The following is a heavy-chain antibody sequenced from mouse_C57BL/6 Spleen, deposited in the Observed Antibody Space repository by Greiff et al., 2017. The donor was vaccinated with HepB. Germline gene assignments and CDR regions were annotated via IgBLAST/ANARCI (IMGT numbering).Heavy chain of an antibody. D-gene: IGHD2-2*01. CDR2: ISSGGDYI. CDR3: TRGGYDVGFAY. CDR1: GFTFSSYA. Sequence: EVMLVESGEGLVKPGGSLKLSCAASGFTFSSYAMSWVRQTPEKRLEWVAYISSGGDYIYYADTVKGRFTISRDNARNTLYLQMSSLKSEDTAMYYCTRGGYDVGFAYWGQGTLVTVSA. J-gene: IGHJ3*01. V-gene: IGHV5-9-1*02.